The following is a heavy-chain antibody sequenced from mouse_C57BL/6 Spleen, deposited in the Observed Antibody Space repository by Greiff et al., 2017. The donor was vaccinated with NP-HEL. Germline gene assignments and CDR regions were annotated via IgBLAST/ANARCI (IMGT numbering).Heavy chain of an antibody. CDR2: INPNNGGT. V-gene: IGHV1-22*01. J-gene: IGHJ4*01. D-gene: IGHD1-1*02. CDR3: ARSGVGDYYAMDY. CDR1: GYTFTDYN. Sequence: EVQLQQSGPELVKPGASVKMSCKASGYTFTDYNMHWVKQSHGKSLEWIGYINPNNGGTSYNQKFKGKATLTVNKSSSTAYMELRSLTSEDSAVYYCARSGVGDYYAMDYWGQGTSVTVSS.